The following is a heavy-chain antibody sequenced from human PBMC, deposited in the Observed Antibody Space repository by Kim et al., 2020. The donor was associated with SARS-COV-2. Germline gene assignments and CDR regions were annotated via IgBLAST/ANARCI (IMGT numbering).Heavy chain of an antibody. V-gene: IGHV4-34*01. CDR1: GGSFSGYY. CDR2: INHSGST. CDR3: ARGVNDYVWGSYRPIWFDP. D-gene: IGHD3-16*02. Sequence: SETLSLTCAVYGGSFSGYYWSWIRQPPGKGLEWIGEINHSGSTNYNPSLKSRVTISVDTSKNQFSLKLSSVTAADTAVYYCARGVNDYVWGSYRPIWFDPWGQGTLVTVSS. J-gene: IGHJ5*02.